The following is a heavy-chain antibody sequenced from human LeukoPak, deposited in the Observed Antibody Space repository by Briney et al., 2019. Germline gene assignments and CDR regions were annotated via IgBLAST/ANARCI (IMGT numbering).Heavy chain of an antibody. D-gene: IGHD3-10*01. J-gene: IGHJ4*02. CDR2: INPNSGGT. V-gene: IGHV1-2*02. Sequence: ASVKVSCKASGYTFTGYYMHWVRQAPGQGLEWMGWINPNSGGTNYAQKFQGRVTMTRDTSISTAYMELSRLRSDDTAVYYCARDQGGGYYGSGSYLYWGQGTLVTVSS. CDR3: ARDQGGGYYGSGSYLY. CDR1: GYTFTGYY.